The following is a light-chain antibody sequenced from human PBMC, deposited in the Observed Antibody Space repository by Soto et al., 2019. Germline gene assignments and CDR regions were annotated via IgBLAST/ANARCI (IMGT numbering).Light chain of an antibody. CDR1: QSVGTY. CDR3: QQRNNWPIT. Sequence: EFVLTQSPATLSLSPGERATLSCRASQSVGTYLVWYQHKPGQAPRLLIYDASKRATGIPARFSGSGSGTDFPLTISRLEPEDFAVNFCQQRNNWPITFGQGTRLDMK. CDR2: DAS. V-gene: IGKV3-11*01. J-gene: IGKJ5*01.